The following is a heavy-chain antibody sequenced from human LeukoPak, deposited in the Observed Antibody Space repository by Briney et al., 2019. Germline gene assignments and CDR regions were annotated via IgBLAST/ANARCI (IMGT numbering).Heavy chain of an antibody. Sequence: ASVEVSCKASGYTFTGYYMHWVRQAPGQGLEWMGRINPNSGGTNYAQKFQGRVTMTRDTSISTAYMELSRLRSDDTAVYYCAREGWGFGELRGYYFDYWGQGTLVTVSS. CDR1: GYTFTGYY. V-gene: IGHV1-2*06. J-gene: IGHJ4*02. CDR3: AREGWGFGELRGYYFDY. CDR2: INPNSGGT. D-gene: IGHD3-10*01.